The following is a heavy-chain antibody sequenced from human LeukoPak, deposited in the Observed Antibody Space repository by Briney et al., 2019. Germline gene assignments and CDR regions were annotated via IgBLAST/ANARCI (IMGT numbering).Heavy chain of an antibody. CDR3: ARVHYDFWSGYLDY. CDR1: GYTFTGYY. Sequence: GSVKVSCKASGYTFTGYYMHWVRQAPGQGLEWIGWINPNSGGTNYAQKFQGRVTMTRDTSISTAYMELSRLRSDDTAVYYCARVHYDFWSGYLDYWGQGTLVTVSS. D-gene: IGHD3-3*01. J-gene: IGHJ4*02. V-gene: IGHV1-2*02. CDR2: INPNSGGT.